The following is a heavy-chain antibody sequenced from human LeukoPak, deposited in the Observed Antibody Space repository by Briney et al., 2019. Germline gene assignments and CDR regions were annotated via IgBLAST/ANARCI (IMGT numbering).Heavy chain of an antibody. J-gene: IGHJ4*02. V-gene: IGHV1-2*02. CDR1: GYTFTGYY. Sequence: ASVKVSCKASGYTFTGYYMHWVRQAPGQGLEWMGWINPNSGGTNYAQKFQGRVTMTRDTSISTAYMELSRLRSDDTAVYYCARDTPRPVPRGFEYWGQGTLVTVSS. CDR2: INPNSGGT. CDR3: ARDTPRPVPRGFEY.